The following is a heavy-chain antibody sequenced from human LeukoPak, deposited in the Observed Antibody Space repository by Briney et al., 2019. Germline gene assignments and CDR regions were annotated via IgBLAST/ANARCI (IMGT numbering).Heavy chain of an antibody. J-gene: IGHJ5*02. D-gene: IGHD3-10*01. V-gene: IGHV4-61*01. CDR3: ARDSKRHYYGSVEWFDP. CDR1: GGSVSSGSYY. Sequence: SEALSLTCTVSGGSVSSGSYYWSWIRQPPGKGLEWIGYIYHSGSTNYNPSLKSRVTISVDTSKNQFSLKLSSVTAADTAVYYCARDSKRHYYGSVEWFDPWGQGTLVTVSS. CDR2: IYHSGST.